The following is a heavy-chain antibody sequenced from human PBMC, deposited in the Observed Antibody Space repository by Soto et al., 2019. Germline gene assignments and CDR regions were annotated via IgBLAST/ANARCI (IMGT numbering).Heavy chain of an antibody. CDR3: ARISCGGDCYPHDAFDI. CDR2: INAGNGNT. J-gene: IGHJ3*02. D-gene: IGHD2-21*02. V-gene: IGHV1-3*05. Sequence: QVQLVQSGAEEKKPGASVKVSCKASGYTFTSYAMHWVRQAPGQRLEWMGWINAGNGNTKYSQKFQGRVTITRDTSASTAYMELSSLRSEDTAVYYCARISCGGDCYPHDAFDIWGQGTMVTVSS. CDR1: GYTFTSYA.